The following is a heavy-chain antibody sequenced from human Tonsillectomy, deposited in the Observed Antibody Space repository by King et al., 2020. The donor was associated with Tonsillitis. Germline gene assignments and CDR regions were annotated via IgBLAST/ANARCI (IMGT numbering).Heavy chain of an antibody. CDR2: ISYDGSHK. V-gene: IGHV3-30*04. Sequence: VQLVQSGGGVVQPGRSLRLSCAASGFTFSSYAMHWVRQAPGKGLEWVAVISYDGSHKYSADSVKGRFTISRDNSKNTLYLQMNSLRAEDTAVYYCAREPDCSSTSCYQHFHHWGQGTLVTVSS. J-gene: IGHJ1*01. CDR1: GFTFSSYA. D-gene: IGHD2-2*01. CDR3: AREPDCSSTSCYQHFHH.